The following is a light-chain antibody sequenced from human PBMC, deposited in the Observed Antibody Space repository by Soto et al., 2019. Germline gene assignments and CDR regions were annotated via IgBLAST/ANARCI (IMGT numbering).Light chain of an antibody. V-gene: IGKV3-15*01. CDR3: QQYNDWPPS. CDR1: QRIGRD. CDR2: GPS. J-gene: IGKJ4*01. Sequence: EILLTQTPAILSASPGDAITLSCRASQRIGRDLAWYQQRRGQSPRLLIYGPSTRAAGVPARFSGSGSGSESTLAISNLQAEAFAVYYYQQYNDWPPSFGGGTKVEI.